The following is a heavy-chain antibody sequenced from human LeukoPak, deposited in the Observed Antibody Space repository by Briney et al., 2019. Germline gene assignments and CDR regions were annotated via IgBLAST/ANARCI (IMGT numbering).Heavy chain of an antibody. D-gene: IGHD5-18*01. CDR3: ARDSGEYSYGSDY. Sequence: GASVKVSCKASGGTFSSYAISWVRQAPGQGLEWMGWINPNSGGTNYAQKFQGRVTMTRDTSISTAYMELSRLRSDDTAVYYCARDSGEYSYGSDYWGQGTLVTVSS. J-gene: IGHJ4*02. V-gene: IGHV1-2*02. CDR1: GGTFSSYA. CDR2: INPNSGGT.